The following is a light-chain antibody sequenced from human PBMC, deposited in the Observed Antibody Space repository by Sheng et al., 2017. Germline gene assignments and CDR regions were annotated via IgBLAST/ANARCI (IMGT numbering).Light chain of an antibody. Sequence: TVLTQSPGTLSVSPGQRATLSCRASQSVSNNLAWYQQKPGQAPRLLIYGASTRATGIPARFSGRGSGTDFTLTISSLQSEDFAVYYCHQYNDWPPTFGQGTKVDIK. CDR1: QSVSNN. CDR3: HQYNDWPPT. J-gene: IGKJ1*01. CDR2: GAS. V-gene: IGKV3-15*01.